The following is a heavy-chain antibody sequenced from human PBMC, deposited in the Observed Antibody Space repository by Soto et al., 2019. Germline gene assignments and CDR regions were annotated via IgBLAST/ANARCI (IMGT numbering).Heavy chain of an antibody. V-gene: IGHV5-51*01. CDR3: AGLLGYSSDYYYGIDV. CDR1: GXNXXXXX. J-gene: IGHJ6*02. D-gene: IGHD5-18*01. Sequence: AQFLKISCKGSGXNXXXXXIGCVREMHGKGLEWMGLLDPGDSDTRYSPSFQGQVTFSAHKSISTTCLQWIGLKASHSAIYYCAGLLGYSSDYYYGIDVWGQGTAVTVSS. CDR2: LDPGDSDT.